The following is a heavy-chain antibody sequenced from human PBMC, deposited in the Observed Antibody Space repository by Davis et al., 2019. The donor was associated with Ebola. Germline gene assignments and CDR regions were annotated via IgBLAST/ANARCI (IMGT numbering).Heavy chain of an antibody. J-gene: IGHJ4*02. CDR1: GYTFTGYY. CDR3: AREGNYDFWSGYYRDY. V-gene: IGHV1-2*02. D-gene: IGHD3-3*01. Sequence: ASVKVSCKASGYTFTGYYMHWVRQAPGQGLEWMGGINPISGDTNYAEKFQGRVTMTRDTSISTVYMELSRLRSDDTAVYYCAREGNYDFWSGYYRDYWGQGTLVTVSS. CDR2: INPISGDT.